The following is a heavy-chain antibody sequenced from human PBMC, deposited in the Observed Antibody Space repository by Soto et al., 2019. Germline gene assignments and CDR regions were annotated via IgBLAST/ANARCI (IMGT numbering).Heavy chain of an antibody. CDR1: GGSFSGYY. V-gene: IGHV4-34*01. J-gene: IGHJ4*02. CDR3: ASRIIRGSKRDY. D-gene: IGHD3-10*01. CDR2: INHSGST. Sequence: SETLSLTCAVYGGSFSGYYWSWIRQPPGKGLEWIGEINHSGSTNYNPPLKSRVTISVDTSKNQFSLKLSSVTAADTAVYYCASRIIRGSKRDYWGQGTLVTVSS.